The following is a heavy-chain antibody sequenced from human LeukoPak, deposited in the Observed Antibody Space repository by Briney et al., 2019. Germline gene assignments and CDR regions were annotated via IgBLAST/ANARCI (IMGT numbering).Heavy chain of an antibody. CDR2: ISDSGGNT. D-gene: IGHD3-16*01. J-gene: IGHJ4*02. Sequence: GGSLRLSCAASGFTFNSYAMSWVRQAPWERLQWVSGISDSGGNTYYADSVRGRFTISRDNSKNTLYLQMNSLRAEDTAVYYCAKRMITFGGLDYWGQGTLVTVSS. CDR3: AKRMITFGGLDY. V-gene: IGHV3-23*01. CDR1: GFTFNSYA.